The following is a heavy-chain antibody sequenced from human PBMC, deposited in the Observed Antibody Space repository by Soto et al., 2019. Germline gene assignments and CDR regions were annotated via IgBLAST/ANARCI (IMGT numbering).Heavy chain of an antibody. J-gene: IGHJ6*02. CDR3: AASSYDFWRGYYWPPPHGMDV. CDR1: GFTFTSSA. V-gene: IGHV1-58*01. CDR2: IVVGSGNT. D-gene: IGHD3-3*01. Sequence: SAKVSCKASGFTFTSSAVQWVRQARGQRLEWIGWIVVGSGNTNYAQKFQERVTLTRDMSTSTAYMELSSLRSEDTAVYYCAASSYDFWRGYYWPPPHGMDVWGQGTTVTVSS.